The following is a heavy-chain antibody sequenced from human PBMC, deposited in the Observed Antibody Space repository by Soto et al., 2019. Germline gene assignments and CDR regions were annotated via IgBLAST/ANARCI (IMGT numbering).Heavy chain of an antibody. Sequence: SETLSLTCAVSGGSISSSNWWSWVRQPPGKGLEWIGEIYHSGSTNYNPSLKSRVTISVDKSKNQFSLKLSSVTAADTAVYYCARNGGAEGDWFDPWGQGTLVTVSS. D-gene: IGHD4-17*01. CDR3: ARNGGAEGDWFDP. J-gene: IGHJ5*02. CDR2: IYHSGST. V-gene: IGHV4-4*02. CDR1: GGSISSSNW.